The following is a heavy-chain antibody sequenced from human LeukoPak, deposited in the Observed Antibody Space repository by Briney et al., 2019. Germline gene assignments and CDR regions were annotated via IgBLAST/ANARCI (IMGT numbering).Heavy chain of an antibody. CDR3: ARDATTTYCGEDCGAYFDY. Sequence: GGSLRLSCAASGFTVNNNYMSWVRQAPGKGLEWVSLIYSGNNTYYADSVKGRFTISRDNSKNTLYLQMNSLRAEDTAVYYCARDATTTYCGEDCGAYFDYWGQGTLVTVST. J-gene: IGHJ4*02. V-gene: IGHV3-66*01. CDR2: IYSGNNT. CDR1: GFTVNNNY. D-gene: IGHD2-21*02.